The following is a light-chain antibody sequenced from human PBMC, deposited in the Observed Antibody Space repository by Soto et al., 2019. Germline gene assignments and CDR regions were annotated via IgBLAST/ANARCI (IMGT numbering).Light chain of an antibody. Sequence: DIQMTQSPSTLSASVGDRVIITCRASQYINTWLAWYQQKPGRAPKLLIYSSSRLESGVPSRFSGSGSGSEFTLTISSLQSDDFATYYCQQYQGFPFTFGHGTKLEI. CDR2: SSS. V-gene: IGKV1-5*03. CDR1: QYINTW. CDR3: QQYQGFPFT. J-gene: IGKJ2*01.